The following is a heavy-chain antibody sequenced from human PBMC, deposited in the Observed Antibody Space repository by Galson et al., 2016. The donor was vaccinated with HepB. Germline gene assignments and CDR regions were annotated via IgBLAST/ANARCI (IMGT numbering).Heavy chain of an antibody. Sequence: SLRLSCAASGFTFSSYAMSWVRQAPGKGLEWVSTISGSGGNTYYADSVEGRFTISRDNSKNTLYLQMNSLRAEDTAVYYCAKARRNSYYDILTGSSPFDYWGQGTLVTVSS. CDR2: ISGSGGNT. CDR1: GFTFSSYA. V-gene: IGHV3-23*01. D-gene: IGHD3-9*01. J-gene: IGHJ4*02. CDR3: AKARRNSYYDILTGSSPFDY.